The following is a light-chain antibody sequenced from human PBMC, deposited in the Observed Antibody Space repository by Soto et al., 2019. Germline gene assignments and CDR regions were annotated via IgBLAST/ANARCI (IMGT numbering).Light chain of an antibody. CDR2: GAS. V-gene: IGKV3-20*01. CDR1: QSVSSSY. Sequence: ELVLKQSPGTLSLSPGERATLSCRASQSVSSSYLAWYQQKPGQAPRLLIYGASSRATGIPDRFSGSVSGTDFTLTISRLEPEDFAVYYCQQYGSSPLTFGGGTKVDIK. CDR3: QQYGSSPLT. J-gene: IGKJ4*01.